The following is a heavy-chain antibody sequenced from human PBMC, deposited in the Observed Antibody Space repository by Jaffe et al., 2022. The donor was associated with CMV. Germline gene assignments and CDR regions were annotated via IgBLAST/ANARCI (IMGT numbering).Heavy chain of an antibody. CDR2: IKQDGSEK. CDR3: ARGRLRYFDWKGPFDY. CDR1: GFTFSSYW. V-gene: IGHV3-7*03. D-gene: IGHD3-9*01. Sequence: EVQLVESGGGLVQPGGSLRLSCAASGFTFSSYWMSWVRQAPGKGLEWVANIKQDGSEKYYVDSVKGRFTISRDNAKNSLYLQMNSLRAEDTAVYYCARGRLRYFDWKGPFDYWGQGTLVTVSS. J-gene: IGHJ4*02.